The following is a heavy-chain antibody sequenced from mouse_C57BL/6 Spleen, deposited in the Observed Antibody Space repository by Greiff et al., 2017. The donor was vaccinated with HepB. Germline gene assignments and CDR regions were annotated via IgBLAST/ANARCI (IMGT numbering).Heavy chain of an antibody. CDR2: INPSTGGT. CDR1: GYSFTGYY. Sequence: VQLQQSGPELVKPGASVKISCKASGYSFTGYYMNWVKQSPEKSLEWIGEINPSTGGTTYNQKFKAKATLTVDKSSSTAYMQLKSLTSEDSAVYYCARGVGRGFYYFDYWGQGTTLTVSS. CDR3: ARGVGRGFYYFDY. V-gene: IGHV1-42*01. J-gene: IGHJ2*01. D-gene: IGHD4-1*01.